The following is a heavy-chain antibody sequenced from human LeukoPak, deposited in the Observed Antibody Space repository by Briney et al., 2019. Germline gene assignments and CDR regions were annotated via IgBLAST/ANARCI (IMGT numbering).Heavy chain of an antibody. CDR3: ARHLRAVGATFGVNWFDP. CDR1: GGSISSYY. D-gene: IGHD1-26*01. Sequence: PSETLSLTCTVSGGSISSYYWSWIRQPPGKGLEWIGYIYYSGSTNYNPSLKSRVTISVDTSKNQFSLKLSSVTAAGTAVYYCARHLRAVGATFGVNWFDPWGQGTLVTVSS. J-gene: IGHJ5*02. CDR2: IYYSGST. V-gene: IGHV4-59*08.